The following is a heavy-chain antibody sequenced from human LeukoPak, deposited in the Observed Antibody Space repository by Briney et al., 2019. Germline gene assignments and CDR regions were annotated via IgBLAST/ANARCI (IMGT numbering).Heavy chain of an antibody. D-gene: IGHD1/OR15-1a*01. CDR3: ATPASGYYNWNREYYFDC. CDR2: FDPEDGET. J-gene: IGHJ4*02. V-gene: IGHV1-24*01. Sequence: ASVKVSCKVSGYTLTELSMHWVRQAPGKGLEWMGGFDPEDGETIYAQKFQGRVTMTEDTSTDTAYMELSSLRSEDTAVYYCATPASGYYNWNREYYFDCWGQGTLVTVSS. CDR1: GYTLTELS.